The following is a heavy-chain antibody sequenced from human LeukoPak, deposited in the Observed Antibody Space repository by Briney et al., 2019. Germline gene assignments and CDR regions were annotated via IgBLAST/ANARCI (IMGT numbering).Heavy chain of an antibody. CDR2: IWYDGSNK. J-gene: IGHJ4*02. CDR3: ASRRGGIVGDY. CDR1: GFTFSSYG. D-gene: IGHD2-15*01. Sequence: GGSLRLSCAASGFTFSSYGMHWVRQAPGKGPEWVALIWYDGSNKYYADSVKGRFTISRDNSKNTVYLQMNSLRAEDTAVYYCASRRGGIVGDYWGQGTLVTVSS. V-gene: IGHV3-33*01.